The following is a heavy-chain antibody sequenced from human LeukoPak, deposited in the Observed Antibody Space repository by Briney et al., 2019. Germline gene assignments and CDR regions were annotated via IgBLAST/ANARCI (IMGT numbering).Heavy chain of an antibody. D-gene: IGHD6-13*01. J-gene: IGHJ4*02. CDR3: TTGIAADY. V-gene: IGHV3-30*03. CDR2: IAHDGSIK. Sequence: PGRSLRLSCAASGFTFSNYGMHWVRQAPGKGLEWVAVIAHDGSIKHYADSVKGRFTISRDNSKNTLYLQMNSLKTEDTAVYYCTTGIAADYWGQGTLVTVSS. CDR1: GFTFSNYG.